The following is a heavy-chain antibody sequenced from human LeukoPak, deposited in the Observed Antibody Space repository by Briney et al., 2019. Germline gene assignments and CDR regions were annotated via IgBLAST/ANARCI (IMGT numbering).Heavy chain of an antibody. Sequence: SVKVTCKASGGTFSSYAISWVRQAPGQGLEWMGGIIPIFGTANYAQKFQGRVTITADESTSTAYMELSSLRSEDTAVYYCARDVDIVATKDYYYYGMDVRGQGTTVTVSS. CDR2: IIPIFGTA. CDR3: ARDVDIVATKDYYYYGMDV. CDR1: GGTFSSYA. V-gene: IGHV1-69*13. J-gene: IGHJ6*02. D-gene: IGHD5-12*01.